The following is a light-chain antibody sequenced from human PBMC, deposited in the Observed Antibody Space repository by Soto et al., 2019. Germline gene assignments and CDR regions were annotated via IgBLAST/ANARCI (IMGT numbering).Light chain of an antibody. V-gene: IGKV3-20*01. Sequence: EIVLTQSPGTLSLSPGERATLSCRASQSVSTNYLAWYQQKPGQAPRLLIYDASSRATGIPDRFSGSGSGTDVTLTISRLEPEDFAMYFCQQFGGSPLLTFGGGTNVEIK. CDR2: DAS. CDR1: QSVSTNY. J-gene: IGKJ4*01. CDR3: QQFGGSPLLT.